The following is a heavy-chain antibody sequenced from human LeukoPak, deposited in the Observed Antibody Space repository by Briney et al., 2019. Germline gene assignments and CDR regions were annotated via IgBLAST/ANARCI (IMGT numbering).Heavy chain of an antibody. D-gene: IGHD6-19*01. CDR1: GYSFTSYW. CDR2: IYPGDSDT. J-gene: IGHJ4*02. Sequence: GESLKISCKASGYSFTSYWIGWVRQMPGKGLEWMGIIYPGDSDTRYSPSFQGQVTISADKSISTAYLQWSSLKACDTAMYYCASAYSGGWDYFDYWGQGTLVTVSS. CDR3: ASAYSGGWDYFDY. V-gene: IGHV5-51*01.